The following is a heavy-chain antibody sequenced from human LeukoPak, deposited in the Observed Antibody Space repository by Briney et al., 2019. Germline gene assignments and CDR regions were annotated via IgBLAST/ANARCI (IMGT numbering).Heavy chain of an antibody. CDR2: ISYDGSNK. J-gene: IGHJ6*02. CDR3: AKVGSNSSYGMDV. CDR1: GFIFSSYT. V-gene: IGHV3-30*04. Sequence: PGRSLRLSCAASGFIFSSYTMHWVRQAQGKGLEWVAVISYDGSNKYYADSVKGRFTISRDNSKNTLYLQMNSLRAEDTAVYYCAKVGSNSSYGMDVWGQGTTVTVSS. D-gene: IGHD3-10*01.